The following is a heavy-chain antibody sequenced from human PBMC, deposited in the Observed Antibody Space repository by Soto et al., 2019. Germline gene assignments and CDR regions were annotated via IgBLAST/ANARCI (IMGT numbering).Heavy chain of an antibody. CDR3: ARGLWFGEAGV. CDR2: IYYSGST. CDR1: GGSISSYY. Sequence: QVQLQESGPGLVKPSETLSLTCTVSGGSISSYYWSWIRQPPGKGLEWIGYIYYSGSTNYNPSLKRRVTISVDTSKNQFSLKLSSVTAADTAVYYCARGLWFGEAGVWGKGTTVTVSS. V-gene: IGHV4-59*01. J-gene: IGHJ6*04. D-gene: IGHD3-10*01.